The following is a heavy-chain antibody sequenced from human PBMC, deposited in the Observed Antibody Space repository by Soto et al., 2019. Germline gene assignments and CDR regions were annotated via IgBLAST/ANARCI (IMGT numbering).Heavy chain of an antibody. Sequence: GASVKVSCKASGYTFTSYGISWVRQAPGQGLEWMGWISAYNGNTNYAQKLQGRVTLTRDTSASTAYMELRSLRSDDTAVYYCATSYGSGSSPFDYWGQGTLVTVSS. V-gene: IGHV1-18*01. CDR3: ATSYGSGSSPFDY. CDR2: ISAYNGNT. D-gene: IGHD3-10*01. J-gene: IGHJ4*02. CDR1: GYTFTSYG.